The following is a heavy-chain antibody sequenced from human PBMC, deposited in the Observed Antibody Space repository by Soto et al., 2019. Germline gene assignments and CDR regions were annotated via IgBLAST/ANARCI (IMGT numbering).Heavy chain of an antibody. CDR3: AKDLITIFGVVTSSTDYYGMDV. CDR1: GFTFSSYA. J-gene: IGHJ6*02. V-gene: IGHV3-30*04. CDR2: ISYDGSNK. Sequence: GGSLRLSCAASGFTFSSYAMHWVRQAPGKGLEWVAVISYDGSNKYYADSVKGRFTISRDNSKNTLYLQMNSLRAEDTAVYYCAKDLITIFGVVTSSTDYYGMDVWGQGTTVTVSS. D-gene: IGHD3-3*01.